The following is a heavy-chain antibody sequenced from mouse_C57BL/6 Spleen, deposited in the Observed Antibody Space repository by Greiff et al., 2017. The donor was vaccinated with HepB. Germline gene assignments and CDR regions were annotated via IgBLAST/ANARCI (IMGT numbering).Heavy chain of an antibody. CDR3: ARGDYRSMDY. D-gene: IGHD2-13*01. CDR2: IWSGGST. J-gene: IGHJ4*01. CDR1: GFSLTSYG. Sequence: VMLVESGPGLVQPSQSLSITCTVSGFSLTSYGVHWVRQSPGKGLEWLGVIWSGGSTDYNAAFISRLSISKDNSKSQVFFKMNSLQADDTAIYYCARGDYRSMDYWGQGTSVTVSS. V-gene: IGHV2-2*01.